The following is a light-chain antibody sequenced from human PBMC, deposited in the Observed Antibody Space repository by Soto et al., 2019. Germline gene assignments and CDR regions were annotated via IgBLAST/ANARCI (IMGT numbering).Light chain of an antibody. CDR2: EVS. V-gene: IGLV2-8*01. Sequence: QSALTQRPSASGSPGQSVTISCTGTSSDGGGYNYVSWYQQHPGKAPKLMIYEVSKRPSGVPDRFSGSKSGNTASLTVSGLQAEDEADYYCSSYAGSNILYVFGTGTKLTVL. CDR3: SSYAGSNILYV. CDR1: SSDGGGYNY. J-gene: IGLJ1*01.